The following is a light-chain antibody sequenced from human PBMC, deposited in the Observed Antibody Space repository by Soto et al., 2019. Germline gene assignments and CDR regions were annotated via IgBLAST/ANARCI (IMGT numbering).Light chain of an antibody. Sequence: EIMLTQSPATLSLSPGERATLSCRASQSVSSSYLAWYQQKPGQAPRLLIYDASTRATGIPARFSGSGSGTDFTLSISSLEPEDFAVYYCQQRSNWPGTFGGGTKVDIK. CDR1: QSVSSSY. V-gene: IGKV3D-20*02. CDR2: DAS. J-gene: IGKJ4*01. CDR3: QQRSNWPGT.